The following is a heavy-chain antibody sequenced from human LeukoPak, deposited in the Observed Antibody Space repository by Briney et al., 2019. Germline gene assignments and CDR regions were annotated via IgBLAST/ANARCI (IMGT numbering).Heavy chain of an antibody. Sequence: ASVKVSCKASGGTFSSYAISWVRQAPGQGLEWMGGIIPIFGTANYAQKFQGRVTITADESTSTAYMELSSLRSEDTAVYYCARENMVQGVLVVYWGQGTLVTVSS. D-gene: IGHD3-10*01. CDR3: ARENMVQGVLVVY. CDR1: GGTFSSYA. V-gene: IGHV1-69*13. J-gene: IGHJ4*02. CDR2: IIPIFGTA.